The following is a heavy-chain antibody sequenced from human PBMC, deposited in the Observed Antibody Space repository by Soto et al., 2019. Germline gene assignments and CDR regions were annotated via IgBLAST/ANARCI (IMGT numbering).Heavy chain of an antibody. V-gene: IGHV4-61*03. J-gene: IGHJ5*02. CDR1: GGSVSSGSHY. CDR2: IYYSGST. CDR3: AGDTSYDFWSGYVGFDP. Sequence: LSLTCTVSGGSVSSGSHYWSWIRQPPGKGLEWIGNIYYSGSTKYNPSLKSRVTISVDRSRNHFSLNLRSVTTADTALYYCAGDTSYDFWSGYVGFDPWGQGTLVTVSS. D-gene: IGHD3-3*01.